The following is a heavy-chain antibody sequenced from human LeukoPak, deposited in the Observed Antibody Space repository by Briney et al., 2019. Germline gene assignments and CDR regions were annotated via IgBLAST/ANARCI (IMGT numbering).Heavy chain of an antibody. CDR3: AKGGDYYDSSASGGFDVFDI. V-gene: IGHV3-33*06. Sequence: GGSLRLSCAASEFTFSSHGMHWVRQAPGKGLEWVAVIWYDGSNKYHVDSVKGRFTISRDNSKNTLYLQMNSLRAEDTAVYYCAKGGDYYDSSASGGFDVFDIWGQGTMVTVSS. D-gene: IGHD3-22*01. CDR1: EFTFSSHG. J-gene: IGHJ3*02. CDR2: IWYDGSNK.